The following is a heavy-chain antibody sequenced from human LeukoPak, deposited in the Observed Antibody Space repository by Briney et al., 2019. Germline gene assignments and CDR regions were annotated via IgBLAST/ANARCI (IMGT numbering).Heavy chain of an antibody. Sequence: SETLSLTCTVSNGSISGDYWTWIRQPPGKGLEWIGYVYYTGSTNYNPSLESRVTMFEDKSKNQFSLRLYSVTVADTAVYYCARHFAYSSSSYFDYWGQGSLVTVSS. D-gene: IGHD6-6*01. CDR1: NGSISGDY. CDR2: VYYTGST. J-gene: IGHJ4*02. V-gene: IGHV4-59*08. CDR3: ARHFAYSSSSYFDY.